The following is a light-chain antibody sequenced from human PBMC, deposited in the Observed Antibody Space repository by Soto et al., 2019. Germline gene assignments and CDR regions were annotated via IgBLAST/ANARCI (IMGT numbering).Light chain of an antibody. CDR1: SSNIGNNF. V-gene: IGLV1-51*01. CDR3: GAWDNSLTAGV. CDR2: DNN. J-gene: IGLJ3*02. Sequence: QSVLTQPPSVSAAPGQTVTISCSGSSSNIGNNFVSWFRQLPGTAPKLLIYDNNKRPSGIPDRFSGSKSGSSATLGITGLQTGDEGEYYCGAWDNSLTAGVFGGGTKLTVL.